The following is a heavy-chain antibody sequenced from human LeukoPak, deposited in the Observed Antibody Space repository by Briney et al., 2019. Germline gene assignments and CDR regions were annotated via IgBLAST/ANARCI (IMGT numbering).Heavy chain of an antibody. CDR1: GFTFSSYE. Sequence: GGSLRLSCAASGFTFSSYEMNWVRQAPGKGLEWVSYISSSGSTIYYADSVEGRFTISRDNAKNSLYLQMNSLRAEDTAVYYCASGLWFGDNWFDPWGQGTLVTVSS. J-gene: IGHJ5*02. D-gene: IGHD3-10*01. V-gene: IGHV3-48*03. CDR2: ISSSGSTI. CDR3: ASGLWFGDNWFDP.